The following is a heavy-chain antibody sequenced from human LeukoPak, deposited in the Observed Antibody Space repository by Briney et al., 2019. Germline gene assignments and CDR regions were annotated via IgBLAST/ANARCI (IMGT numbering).Heavy chain of an antibody. J-gene: IGHJ5*01. CDR1: GGSVSSGGYN. CDR3: ATDIIRSDGYNFDS. Sequence: SETLSLTCTVSGGSVSSGGYNWNWIRHPLGKGLEYIGFVSDSETHYNPSLKSRVTISLDTSKNQFSLKLTSVTAADTAIYYCATDIIRSDGYNFDSWGQGTLVTVSS. D-gene: IGHD5-24*01. CDR2: VSDSET. V-gene: IGHV4-61*08.